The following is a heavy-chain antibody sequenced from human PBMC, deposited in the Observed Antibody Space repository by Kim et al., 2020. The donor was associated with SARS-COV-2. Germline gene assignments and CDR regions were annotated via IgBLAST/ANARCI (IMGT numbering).Heavy chain of an antibody. J-gene: IGHJ4*02. CDR3: AKGVPVQLWFRVDY. CDR1: GFTFSTYG. CDR2: ISYDGSNK. V-gene: IGHV3-30*18. D-gene: IGHD5-18*01. Sequence: GGSLRLSCAASGFTFSTYGMHWVRQAPGKGLEWVAVISYDGSNKYYADSVKGRFTISRDNSKNTLYLQMNRLRAEDTAVYYCAKGVPVQLWFRVDYWGQG.